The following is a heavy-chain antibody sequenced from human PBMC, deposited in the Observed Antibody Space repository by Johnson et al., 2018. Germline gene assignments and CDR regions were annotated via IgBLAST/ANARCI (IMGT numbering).Heavy chain of an antibody. CDR1: GFTFSSYA. Sequence: QVQLVESGGGVVQPGRSLRLSCAASGFTFSSYAMHWVRQAPGKGLEWVAVISYDGSNKYYADSVKGRFTISRDNSKNTQYLQMNSLGAEDTAVYYCARGLSSGWDYYYYYMDVWGKGTAVTVSS. V-gene: IGHV3-30-3*01. J-gene: IGHJ6*03. CDR3: ARGLSSGWDYYYYYMDV. D-gene: IGHD6-19*01. CDR2: ISYDGSNK.